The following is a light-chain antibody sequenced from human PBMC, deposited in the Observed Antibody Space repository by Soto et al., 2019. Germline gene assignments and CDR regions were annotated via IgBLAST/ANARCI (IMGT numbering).Light chain of an antibody. Sequence: EVVLTQSPGTLSLSPGEGATLSCRASQSVSAMYLAWYQQRPGQAPRLLIRGASRRATGIPDRFSGSGSGTDFTLTISGLEPEDFAVYYCQQYDISPWTFGQGTKV. CDR3: QQYDISPWT. CDR1: QSVSAMY. CDR2: GAS. V-gene: IGKV3-20*01. J-gene: IGKJ1*01.